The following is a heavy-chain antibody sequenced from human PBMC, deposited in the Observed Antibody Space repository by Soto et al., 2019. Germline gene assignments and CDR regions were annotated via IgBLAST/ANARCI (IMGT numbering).Heavy chain of an antibody. CDR1: GFSFGSYA. V-gene: IGHV3-23*01. J-gene: IGHJ4*02. D-gene: IGHD6-19*01. CDR3: AREQSDTRIAVAALDY. Sequence: GGSLRLSCAASGFSFGSYALSWVRQAPGKGLEWVSTISGSDGKTFYADSVKGRFTISRDNSKNTLYLQMNSLRAEDTAVYYCAREQSDTRIAVAALDYWGQGTLVTVSS. CDR2: ISGSDGKT.